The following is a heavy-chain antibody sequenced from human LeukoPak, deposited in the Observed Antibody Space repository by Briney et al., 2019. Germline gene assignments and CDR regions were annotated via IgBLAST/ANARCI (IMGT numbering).Heavy chain of an antibody. V-gene: IGHV5-51*01. CDR3: ARGPYCSSTSCYSTYFDY. Sequence: GESLQISCKGSGYSFTSYWIGWVRQMPGKGLEWMGIIYPGDSDTRYSPSFQGQVTISADKSSSTAYLQWSSLKASDTAMYYCARGPYCSSTSCYSTYFDYWGQGTLVTVSS. J-gene: IGHJ4*02. D-gene: IGHD2-2*02. CDR1: GYSFTSYW. CDR2: IYPGDSDT.